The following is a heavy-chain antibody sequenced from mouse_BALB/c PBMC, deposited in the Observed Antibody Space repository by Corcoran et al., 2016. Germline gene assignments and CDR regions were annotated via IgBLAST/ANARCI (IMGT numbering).Heavy chain of an antibody. D-gene: IGHD1-1*02. Sequence: EVQLQQSGPELVKPGASMKISCKASGYSFTGYTMNWVKQSHGKNLEWTGLINPYNGGTSYNQKFKGKATLTVDKSSSTAYMELLSLTSEDSAVYYCARSGNYFDYWGQGTTLTVSS. CDR2: INPYNGGT. CDR1: GYSFTGYT. J-gene: IGHJ2*01. CDR3: ARSGNYFDY. V-gene: IGHV1-18*01.